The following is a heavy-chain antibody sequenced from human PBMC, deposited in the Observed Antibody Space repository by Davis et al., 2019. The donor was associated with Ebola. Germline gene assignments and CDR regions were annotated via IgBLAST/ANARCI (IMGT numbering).Heavy chain of an antibody. V-gene: IGHV4-59*08. Sequence: MPGGSLRLSCTVSGGSISSYYWSWIRQPPGKGLEWIGYIYYSGSTNYNPSLKSRVTISVDTSKNQFSLKLSSVTAADTAVYYCARLLEALDYWGQGTLVTVSS. CDR2: IYYSGST. D-gene: IGHD3-3*01. CDR1: GGSISSYY. CDR3: ARLLEALDY. J-gene: IGHJ4*02.